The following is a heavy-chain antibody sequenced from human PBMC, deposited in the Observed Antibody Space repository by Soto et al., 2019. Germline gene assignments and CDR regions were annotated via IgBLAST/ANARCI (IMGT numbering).Heavy chain of an antibody. D-gene: IGHD6-6*01. CDR2: TYHSGSP. CDR3: ARKTCGDYFSSFDP. V-gene: IGHV4-30-2*01. Sequence: SETLSLTCDVSGDTISTGGYTWAWIRQRPGKALEGIGHTYHSGSPDYNPSLKSGGIISVDRSTTQFSLKVTSVTAAHPAVYYCARKTCGDYFSSFDPWAQALSAPVSS. CDR1: GDTISTGGYT. J-gene: IGHJ5*02.